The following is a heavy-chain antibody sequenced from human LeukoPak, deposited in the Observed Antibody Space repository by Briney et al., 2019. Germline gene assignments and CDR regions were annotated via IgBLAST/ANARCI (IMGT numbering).Heavy chain of an antibody. CDR3: ARATAALDP. J-gene: IGHJ5*02. Sequence: ASVKVSCKASGYTFTGYYMHWVRQAPGQGLEWMGWISAYNGNTNYAQKLQGRVTMTTDTSTSTAYMELRSLRSDDTAVYYCARATAALDPWGQGTLVTVSS. V-gene: IGHV1-18*04. CDR1: GYTFTGYY. D-gene: IGHD6-6*01. CDR2: ISAYNGNT.